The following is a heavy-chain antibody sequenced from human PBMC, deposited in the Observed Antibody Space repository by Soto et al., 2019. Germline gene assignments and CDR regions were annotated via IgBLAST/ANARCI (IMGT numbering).Heavy chain of an antibody. Sequence: PSETLSLTCTVSGDSINSYSYYWGWIRQPPGKGLEWLGSIFYSGYTSYNPSLKSRVSMSIDTSKNQFSLRLTSVTVTDAAVYYCASLAVSSTWCMDDWGQGTTVTVSS. J-gene: IGHJ6*02. D-gene: IGHD6-19*01. V-gene: IGHV4-39*01. CDR2: IFYSGYT. CDR1: GDSINSYSYY. CDR3: ASLAVSSTWCMDD.